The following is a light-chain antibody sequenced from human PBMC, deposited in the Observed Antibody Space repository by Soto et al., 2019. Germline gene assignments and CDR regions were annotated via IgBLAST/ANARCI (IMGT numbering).Light chain of an antibody. J-gene: IGKJ2*01. Sequence: EIVLTQSPATLSLSPGERATLSCRASQSVSSSLGWYQQIPGQAPRLLIYDASNRATGIPARFSGSGSGTDFTLTISSLEPEDFAVYDCQQRSNWPRTFGQGTKLEIK. V-gene: IGKV3-11*01. CDR2: DAS. CDR1: QSVSSS. CDR3: QQRSNWPRT.